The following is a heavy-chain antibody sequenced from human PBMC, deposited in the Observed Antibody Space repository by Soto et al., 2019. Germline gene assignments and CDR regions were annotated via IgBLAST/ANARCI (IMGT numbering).Heavy chain of an antibody. Sequence: EVQLVESGGGLVQPGGSLRLSCAASGFTFSAHYMDWVRQAPGKGLEWVGRIKNKANSYTTEYAASVEGRFTISREDSQPSLYLQMNGLKTEDRAVYYCARVSLVGPSGGRYFDYWGQGSQVAVSS. CDR1: GFTFSAHY. J-gene: IGHJ4*02. CDR3: ARVSLVGPSGGRYFDY. CDR2: IKNKANSYTT. V-gene: IGHV3-72*01. D-gene: IGHD1-26*01.